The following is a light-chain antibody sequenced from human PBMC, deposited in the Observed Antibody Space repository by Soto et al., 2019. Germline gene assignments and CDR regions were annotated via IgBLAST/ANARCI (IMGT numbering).Light chain of an antibody. V-gene: IGLV2-8*01. CDR1: SSDVGGYNY. CDR3: SSYAGSSNLGV. CDR2: GVS. J-gene: IGLJ2*01. Sequence: QSALTQPPSASGSPGQSVTISCTGTSSDVGGYNYVSWYQQHPGRAPKLMIYGVSKRPSGVPDRFSGSKSGNTASLTVSGLQPEDEADYYCSSYAGSSNLGVFGGGTKVTVL.